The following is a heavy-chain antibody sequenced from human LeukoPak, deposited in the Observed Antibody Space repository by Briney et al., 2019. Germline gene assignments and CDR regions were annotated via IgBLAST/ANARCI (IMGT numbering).Heavy chain of an antibody. CDR2: IIPIFGTA. V-gene: IGHV1-69*05. D-gene: IGHD2-2*01. J-gene: IGHJ3*02. CDR3: AAGVVPGPDRSFDI. CDR1: GGTFSSYA. Sequence: SVKVSCKASGGTFSSYAISWVRQAPGQGLEWMGGIIPIFGTANYAQKFQGRVTITTDESTSTAYMELSSLRSEDTAVYYCAAGVVPGPDRSFDIWGQGTMVTVSS.